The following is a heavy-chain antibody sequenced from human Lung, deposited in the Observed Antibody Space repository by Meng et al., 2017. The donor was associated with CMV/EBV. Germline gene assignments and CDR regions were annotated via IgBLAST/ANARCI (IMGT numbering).Heavy chain of an antibody. V-gene: IGHV3-30*02. CDR3: AKDVLLFGGANAYFDY. D-gene: IGHD3-16*01. CDR2: IRHDGTNK. Sequence: GESXKISCAASGFTFDNYGMHWVRQTPGKGLEWVAFIRHDGTNKYYGDSVKGRFTISRDNSKNTVYLQMNSLRPEETAIYYCAKDVLLFGGANAYFDYWGQGTLVTVSS. J-gene: IGHJ4*02. CDR1: GFTFDNYG.